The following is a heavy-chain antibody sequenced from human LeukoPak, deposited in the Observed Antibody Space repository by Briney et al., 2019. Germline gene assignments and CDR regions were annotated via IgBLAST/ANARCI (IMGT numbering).Heavy chain of an antibody. CDR1: GGSISSSNYY. V-gene: IGHV4-39*02. CDR2: IYYSGST. CDR3: ASRPTFYYGSGSYPRRFYDY. D-gene: IGHD3-10*01. Sequence: SETLSLTCTVSGGSISSSNYYWGWIRQPPGKGLEWIGSIYYSGSTHNNPSLKSRVTISVDTSKNHFSLKLCSVTAADTAVYYCASRPTFYYGSGSYPRRFYDYWGQGTLVTVSS. J-gene: IGHJ4*02.